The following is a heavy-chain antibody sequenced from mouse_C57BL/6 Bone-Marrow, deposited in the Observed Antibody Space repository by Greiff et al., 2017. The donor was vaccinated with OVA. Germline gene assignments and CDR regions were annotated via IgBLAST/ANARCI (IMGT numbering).Heavy chain of an antibody. Sequence: EVKVVESGEGLVKPGGSLKLSCAASGFTFSSYAMSWVRQTPEKRLAWVAYISSGGDYIYYADTVKGRFTIYRDNARNTLYLQMSSLKSEDTAMYYCTRGGDNPGWGFAYWGQGTLVTVSA. CDR2: ISSGGDYI. CDR3: TRGGDNPGWGFAY. D-gene: IGHD3-2*02. J-gene: IGHJ3*01. CDR1: GFTFSSYA. V-gene: IGHV5-9-1*02.